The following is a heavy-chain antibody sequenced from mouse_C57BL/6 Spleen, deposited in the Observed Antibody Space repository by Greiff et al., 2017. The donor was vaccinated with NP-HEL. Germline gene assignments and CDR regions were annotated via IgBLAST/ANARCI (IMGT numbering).Heavy chain of an antibody. CDR1: GFNIKDYY. CDR2: IDPEDGET. CDR3: AREGYGSSYSYYFDY. Sequence: EVKLQESGAELVKPGASVKLSCTASGFNIKDYYMHWVKQRTEQGLEWIGRIDPEDGETKYAQKFQGKATITADTSSNTAYLQLRGLTSEDTAVYYCAREGYGSSYSYYFDYWGQGTTLTVSS. D-gene: IGHD1-1*01. V-gene: IGHV14-2*01. J-gene: IGHJ2*01.